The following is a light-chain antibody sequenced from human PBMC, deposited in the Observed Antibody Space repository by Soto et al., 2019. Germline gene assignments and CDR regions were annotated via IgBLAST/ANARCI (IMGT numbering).Light chain of an antibody. J-gene: IGKJ3*01. CDR2: AAS. V-gene: IGKV1-39*01. CDR3: HHSFSTPFT. Sequence: IQMTQSPSSLSASIGDRVTITCRASQSISTDLNWYQQKPGKAPNLLIFAASILQNGVPSRFGGSGSGADFTLTISSLQPEDFATYYCHHSFSTPFTFGPGTKVDI. CDR1: QSISTD.